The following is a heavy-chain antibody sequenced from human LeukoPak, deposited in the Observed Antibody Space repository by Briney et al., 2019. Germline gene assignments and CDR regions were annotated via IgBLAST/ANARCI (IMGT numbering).Heavy chain of an antibody. CDR3: ARGGGPYYYDSSGYSTLDY. D-gene: IGHD3-22*01. J-gene: IGHJ4*02. CDR1: GGTFSSYT. CDR2: IIPILGIA. V-gene: IGHV1-69*02. Sequence: SVKVSCKASGGTFSSYTISRVRQAPGQGLEWMGRIIPILGIANYAQKFQGRVTITADKSTSTAYMELSSLRSEDTAVYYCARGGGPYYYDSSGYSTLDYWGQGTLVTVSS.